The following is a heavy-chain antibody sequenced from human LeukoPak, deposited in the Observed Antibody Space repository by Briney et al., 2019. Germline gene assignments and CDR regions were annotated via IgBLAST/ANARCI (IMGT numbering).Heavy chain of an antibody. CDR1: GGSISSRSYY. D-gene: IGHD3-9*01. V-gene: IGHV4-39*07. Sequence: SETLSLTCTVSGGSISSRSYYWGWLRQPPGKGLEWIGSIYYSGSTYYNPSLKSRVTISVDTSKNQFSLKLRSVTAADTAVYYCARVTGYMIEDYFDYWGQGILVTVSS. CDR3: ARVTGYMIEDYFDY. CDR2: IYYSGST. J-gene: IGHJ4*02.